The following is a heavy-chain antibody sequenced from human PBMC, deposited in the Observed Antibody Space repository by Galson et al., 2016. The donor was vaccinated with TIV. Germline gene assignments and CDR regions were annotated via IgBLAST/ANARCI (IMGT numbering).Heavy chain of an antibody. CDR2: ISWNSGNI. CDR1: GFTFDDYA. Sequence: SLRLSCAASGFTFDDYAMHWVRQAPGKGLEWVSGISWNSGNIGYADSVKGRFTISRENAKNPLFLQMNSLRAEDTALYYCVKDGYGSGSRFDYWGQGTLVTVSS. V-gene: IGHV3-9*01. D-gene: IGHD3-10*01. CDR3: VKDGYGSGSRFDY. J-gene: IGHJ4*02.